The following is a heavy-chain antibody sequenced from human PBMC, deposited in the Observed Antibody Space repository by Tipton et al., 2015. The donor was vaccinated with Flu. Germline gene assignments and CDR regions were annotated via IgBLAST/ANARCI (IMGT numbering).Heavy chain of an antibody. D-gene: IGHD5/OR15-5a*01. Sequence: QLVQSGAEVKEPGSSVKVSCRASGGPFTNYGFNWVRQAPGQGLEWMGGIIPIFTTANVAPRFEDRVTITADASTTTAYMELSSLTFDDTAIYYCARGSRRLRDFDLWDQGTLVTVSS. CDR2: IIPIFTTA. V-gene: IGHV1-69*01. J-gene: IGHJ4*02. CDR3: ARGSRRLRDFDL. CDR1: GGPFTNYG.